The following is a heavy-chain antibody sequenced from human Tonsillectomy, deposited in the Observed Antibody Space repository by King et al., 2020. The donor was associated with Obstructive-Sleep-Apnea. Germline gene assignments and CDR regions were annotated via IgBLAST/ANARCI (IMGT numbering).Heavy chain of an antibody. CDR1: GYTFTSYY. CDR3: ASDYGGNWYSDL. D-gene: IGHD4-23*01. J-gene: IGHJ2*01. V-gene: IGHV1-46*03. Sequence: VQLVQSGAEVKKPGASVKVSCKASGYTFTSYYIHLLRQAPGQGLEWMGIINPRGGSTNYAQRFQGRVTMTRDTSTSTVYMELSSLRSEDTAVYYCASDYGGNWYSDLWGRGTLVTVSS. CDR2: INPRGGST.